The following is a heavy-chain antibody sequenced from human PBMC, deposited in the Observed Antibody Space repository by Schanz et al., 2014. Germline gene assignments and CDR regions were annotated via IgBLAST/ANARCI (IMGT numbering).Heavy chain of an antibody. V-gene: IGHV3-23*04. J-gene: IGHJ6*02. CDR2: VTTGGGA. CDR1: GFTFSTHA. Sequence: EVQLVDSGGGLVQPGGSLRLSCGASGFTFSTHAMTWVRQAPGKGLEWVSTVTTGGGAFYADSVKGRFTVSRDNAKNMLFLQMNRRRVEDTAIYYCAKNWKDDQKVVRPGWSDGMDVWGQGTTVTVSS. CDR3: AKNWKDDQKVVRPGWSDGMDV. D-gene: IGHD3-3*01.